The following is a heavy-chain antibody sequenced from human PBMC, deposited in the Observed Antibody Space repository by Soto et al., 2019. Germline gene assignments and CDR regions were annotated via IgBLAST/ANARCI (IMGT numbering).Heavy chain of an antibody. Sequence: PGGSLRLSCAASGFTFSSYAMRWVRQAPGKGLEWVSAISGSGDSTYYADSVKGRFTTSRDNSKNTLYLQMNSLRAEDTAVYYCAGRGSGSYYDYWGQGTLVTVSS. CDR3: AGRGSGSYYDY. CDR2: ISGSGDST. V-gene: IGHV3-23*01. D-gene: IGHD1-26*01. J-gene: IGHJ4*02. CDR1: GFTFSSYA.